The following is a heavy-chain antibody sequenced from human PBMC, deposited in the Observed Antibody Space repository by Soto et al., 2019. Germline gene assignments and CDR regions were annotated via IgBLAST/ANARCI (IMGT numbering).Heavy chain of an antibody. D-gene: IGHD3-10*01. CDR1: GFSFRDAW. CDR2: IKSKAAGGAI. CDR3: TTDGSFGGVVVAFHL. J-gene: IGHJ3*01. V-gene: IGHV3-15*07. Sequence: EVQMVESGGGLVKPGGSLRLSCAVSGFSFRDAWMNWVRQAPGKGLEWVGRIKSKAAGGAIDYAAPVKGRFTISRDDSKDTLYLQINSLKTEDTAMYYCTTDGSFGGVVVAFHLWGQGTMLNVSS.